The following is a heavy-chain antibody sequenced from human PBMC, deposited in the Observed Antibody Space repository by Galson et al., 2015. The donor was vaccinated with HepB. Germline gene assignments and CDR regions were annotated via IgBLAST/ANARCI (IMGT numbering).Heavy chain of an antibody. D-gene: IGHD6-19*01. CDR1: GSTFTGYY. V-gene: IGHV1-2*02. J-gene: IGHJ3*02. CDR2: INPNSGGT. Sequence: SVKVSCKASGSTFTGYYMHWVRQAPGQGLEWMGWINPNSGGTNYAQKFQGRVTMTRDTSISTAYMELSRLRSDDTAVYYCARVSRYSSGWYSLDAFDIWGQGTMVTVSS. CDR3: ARVSRYSSGWYSLDAFDI.